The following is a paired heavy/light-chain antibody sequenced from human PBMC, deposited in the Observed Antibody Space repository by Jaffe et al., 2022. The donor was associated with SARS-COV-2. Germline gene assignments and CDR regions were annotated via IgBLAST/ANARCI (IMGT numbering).Light chain of an antibody. V-gene: IGKV1D-8*01. CDR3: QQYYSFPWT. Sequence: VIWMTQSPSLLSASTGDRVTISCRMSQGISSYLAWYQQKPGKAPELLIYAASTLQSGVPSRFSGSGSGTDFTLTISCLQSEDFATYYCQQYYSFPWTFGQGTKVEIK. CDR2: AAS. J-gene: IGKJ1*01. CDR1: QGISSY.
Heavy chain of an antibody. J-gene: IGHJ6*02. CDR1: GYTFTSYD. V-gene: IGHV1-8*01. Sequence: QVQLVQSGAEVKKPGASVKVSCKASGYTFTSYDINWVRQATGQGLEWMGWMNPNSGNTGYAQKFQGRVTMTRNTSISTAYMELSSLRSEDTAVYYCARSDRPYSSGWYSPYYYYYGMDVWGQGTTVTVSS. D-gene: IGHD6-19*01. CDR2: MNPNSGNT. CDR3: ARSDRPYSSGWYSPYYYYYGMDV.